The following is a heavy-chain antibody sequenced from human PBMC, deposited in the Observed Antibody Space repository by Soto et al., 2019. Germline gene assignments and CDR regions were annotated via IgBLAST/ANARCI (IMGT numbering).Heavy chain of an antibody. V-gene: IGHV3-21*01. CDR2: ISSSGSHR. D-gene: IGHD6-19*01. J-gene: IGHJ4*02. Sequence: XASLCLSCAASGFTFSSYSWNWVRQAPGKGLEWVSSISSSGSHRDYANSVKGRYTSSRDNVKTSQYLQMMSLRAEDTAVYYLERDLRSRGWTGRSFDYWGQGTLVTVSS. CDR3: ERDLRSRGWTGRSFDY. CDR1: GFTFSSYS.